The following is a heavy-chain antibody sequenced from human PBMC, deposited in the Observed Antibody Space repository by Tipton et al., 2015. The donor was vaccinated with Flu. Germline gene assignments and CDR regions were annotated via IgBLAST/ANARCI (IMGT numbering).Heavy chain of an antibody. Sequence: SLRLSCAASGFTVSSNYMSWVRQAPGKGLEWVSVIYSGGSTYYADSVKGRFTISRDNSKNTLYLQMNSLRAEDTAVYYCAREGGFCSSPSCYSFYYSYYGMDVWGQGTPVTVSS. V-gene: IGHV3-53*01. CDR2: IYSGGST. CDR1: GFTVSSNY. J-gene: IGHJ6*02. D-gene: IGHD2-2*02. CDR3: AREGGFCSSPSCYSFYYSYYGMDV.